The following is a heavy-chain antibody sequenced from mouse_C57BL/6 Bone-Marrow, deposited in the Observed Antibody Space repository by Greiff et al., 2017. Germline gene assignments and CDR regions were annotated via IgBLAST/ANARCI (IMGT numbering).Heavy chain of an antibody. Sequence: EVKLMESGPELVKPGASVKISCKASGYSFTGYYMNWVKQSPEKSLEWIGEINPSTGGTTYNQKFKAKATLTVDKSSSTAYMQLKSLTSEDSAVYYCARWRYYQGAMDYWGQGTSVTVSA. D-gene: IGHD1-1*01. J-gene: IGHJ4*01. V-gene: IGHV1-42*01. CDR2: INPSTGGT. CDR3: ARWRYYQGAMDY. CDR1: GYSFTGYY.